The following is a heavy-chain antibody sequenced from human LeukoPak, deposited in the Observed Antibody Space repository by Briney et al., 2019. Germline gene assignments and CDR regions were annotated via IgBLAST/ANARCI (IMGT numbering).Heavy chain of an antibody. CDR2: INLDGSVK. CDR1: GFPFSGYW. D-gene: IGHD3-22*01. CDR3: ATSDDSSGSD. Sequence: PGGSLRLLCAASGFPFSGYWMRWLRQAPGKGLAWVANINLDGSVKHYVDSAKGRFTISRDNAKNSLYLQMNSLRAEDTALYYCATSDDSSGSDWGQGTLVTVSS. J-gene: IGHJ4*02. V-gene: IGHV3-7*01.